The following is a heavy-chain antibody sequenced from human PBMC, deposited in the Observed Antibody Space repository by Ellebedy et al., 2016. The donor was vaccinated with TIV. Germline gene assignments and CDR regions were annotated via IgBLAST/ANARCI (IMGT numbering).Heavy chain of an antibody. CDR2: IWYDGSNK. Sequence: GESLKISXAASGFTFRSYGMHWVRQAPGKGLEWVAVIWYDGSNKYYADSVKGRFTISRDKSKNTLYLQMNSLRAEDTAVYYCASSVGVVTPEFDYWGQGTLVTVSS. D-gene: IGHD3-22*01. CDR3: ASSVGVVTPEFDY. V-gene: IGHV3-33*01. CDR1: GFTFRSYG. J-gene: IGHJ4*02.